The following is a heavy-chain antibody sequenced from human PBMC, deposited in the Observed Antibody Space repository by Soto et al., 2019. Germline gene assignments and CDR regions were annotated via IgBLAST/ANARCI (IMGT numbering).Heavy chain of an antibody. J-gene: IGHJ3*02. CDR3: AKGPDDYDRDSGAFDI. CDR1: GFTFSSYA. D-gene: IGHD4-17*01. V-gene: IGHV3-23*01. Sequence: EVQLLESGGGLVQPGGSLRLSCAASGFTFSSYAMTWVRQAPGKGLEWVSAISGSGDSTYYADSVKGRFTISRDSSKNTLYLQMNSLRAEDTAVYYCAKGPDDYDRDSGAFDIWGQGTMVTVSS. CDR2: ISGSGDST.